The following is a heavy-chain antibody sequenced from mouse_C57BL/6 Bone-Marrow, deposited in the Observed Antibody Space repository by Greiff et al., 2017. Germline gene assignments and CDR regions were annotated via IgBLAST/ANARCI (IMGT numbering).Heavy chain of an antibody. Sequence: VQLVESGPGLVQPSQSLSITCTVSGFSLTSYGVHWVRQSPGKGLEWLGVIWRGGSTDYNAAFMSRLSITKDNSKSQVFFKMNSLQAYDTAIYFWGKGGGCRDGYDLDYWGQGTTLTVSS. CDR1: GFSLTSYG. CDR2: IWRGGST. J-gene: IGHJ2*01. CDR3: GKGGGCRDGYDLDY. V-gene: IGHV2-5*01. D-gene: IGHD2-2*01.